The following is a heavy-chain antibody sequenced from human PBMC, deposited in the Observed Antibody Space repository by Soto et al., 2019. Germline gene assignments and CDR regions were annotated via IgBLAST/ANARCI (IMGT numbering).Heavy chain of an antibody. J-gene: IGHJ6*03. CDR3: ASDEYGYYYYYMDV. CDR2: ISGSGGST. D-gene: IGHD2-2*01. Sequence: GGSLRLSCAASGFTFSSYAMSWVRQAPGKGLEWVSAISGSGGSTYYADSVKGRFTISRDNSKNTLYLQMNSLRAEDTAVYYCASDEYGYYYYYMDVWGKGTTVTVSS. CDR1: GFTFSSYA. V-gene: IGHV3-23*01.